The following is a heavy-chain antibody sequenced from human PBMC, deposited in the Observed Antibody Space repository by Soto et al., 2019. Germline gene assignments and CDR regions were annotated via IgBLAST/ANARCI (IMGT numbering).Heavy chain of an antibody. CDR3: ARGYSSYNWFDP. V-gene: IGHV4-34*01. Sequence: PSETLSLTCAVYGGSFSGYYWSWIRQPPGKGLEWIGEINHSGSTNYNPSLKSRVTISVDTSKNQFSLKLSSVTAADTAGYYCARGYSSYNWFDPWGQGTLVTVSS. CDR1: GGSFSGYY. J-gene: IGHJ5*02. D-gene: IGHD6-6*01. CDR2: INHSGST.